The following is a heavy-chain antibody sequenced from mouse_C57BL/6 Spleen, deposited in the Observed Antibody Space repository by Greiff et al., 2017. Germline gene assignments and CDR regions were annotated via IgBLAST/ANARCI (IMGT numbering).Heavy chain of an antibody. CDR1: GYTFTSYW. CDR3: TRRQDYGDYFDY. Sequence: VQLQQSGPVLARPGASVKMSCKTSGYTFTSYWMHWVKQRPGQGLEWIGAIYPGNSDTSYNQKFKGKAKLTAVTSASTAYMELSSLTNEDSAVYYCTRRQDYGDYFDYWGQGTTLTVSS. V-gene: IGHV1-5*01. CDR2: IYPGNSDT. D-gene: IGHD2-4*01. J-gene: IGHJ2*01.